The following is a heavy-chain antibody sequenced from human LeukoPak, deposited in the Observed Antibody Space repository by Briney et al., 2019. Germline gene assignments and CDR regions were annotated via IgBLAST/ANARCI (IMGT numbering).Heavy chain of an antibody. CDR1: GYTFTGYY. D-gene: IGHD6-19*01. CDR2: INPNSGGT. CDR3: ARSSLPSGYSSGWYQSGWFDP. J-gene: IGHJ5*02. V-gene: IGHV1-2*02. Sequence: ASVKVSCKASGYTFTGYYMHWVRQAPGQGLEWMGWINPNSGGTNYAQKFQGRVTMTRDTSTSTAYMELSRLRSDDTAVYYCARSSLPSGYSSGWYQSGWFDPWGQGTLVTVSS.